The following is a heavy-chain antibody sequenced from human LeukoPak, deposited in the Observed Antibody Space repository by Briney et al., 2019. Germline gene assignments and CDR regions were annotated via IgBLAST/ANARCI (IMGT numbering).Heavy chain of an antibody. J-gene: IGHJ4*02. CDR3: ARGSEGSGWYYFDY. Sequence: SETLSLTCTVSGGSISSYYWSWIWQPPGKGLEWIGYIYYSGSTNYNPSLKSRVTISVDTSKNQFSLKLSSVTAADTAVYYCARGSEGSGWYYFDYWGQGTLVTVSS. V-gene: IGHV4-59*12. CDR1: GGSISSYY. CDR2: IYYSGST. D-gene: IGHD6-19*01.